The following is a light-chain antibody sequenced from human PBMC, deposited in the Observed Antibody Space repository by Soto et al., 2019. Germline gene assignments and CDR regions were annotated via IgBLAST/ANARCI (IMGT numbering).Light chain of an antibody. V-gene: IGKV3D-15*01. Sequence: IFMTQSRATLSVSPGETASLSCRASQSAGNFLAWYQQKPGQAPRLLIYYISTRATGIPARFSGSGSGTEFTLTINSLQSEDSAVYYCQQHNQWPITFGQGTRLAIK. J-gene: IGKJ5*01. CDR1: QSAGNF. CDR3: QQHNQWPIT. CDR2: YIS.